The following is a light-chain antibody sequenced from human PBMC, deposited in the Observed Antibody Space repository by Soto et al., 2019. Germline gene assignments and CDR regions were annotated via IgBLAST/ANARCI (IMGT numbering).Light chain of an antibody. V-gene: IGKV3-20*01. CDR3: QQYGNSPLWT. J-gene: IGKJ1*01. Sequence: IVLPQSPGTLSFSPGERATLSCRASQNLSSSYLTWYQQKPGQAPRLLIYGASSRATGIADRFSGSGSGTDFTLTISRLEPEDFAVYYCQQYGNSPLWTFGQGTKVDIK. CDR2: GAS. CDR1: QNLSSSY.